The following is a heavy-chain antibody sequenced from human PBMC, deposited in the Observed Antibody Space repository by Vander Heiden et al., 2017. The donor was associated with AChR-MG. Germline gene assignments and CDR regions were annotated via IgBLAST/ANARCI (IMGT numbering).Heavy chain of an antibody. D-gene: IGHD6-6*01. J-gene: IGHJ4*02. CDR3: AKIDDVAARIDY. CDR2: ISGSGGST. CDR1: GFPLSSYA. Sequence: EVQLLESGGGLVQPGGSLRLSCPASGFPLSSYAMSWVRQAPGKGLEWVSAISGSGGSTYYADSVKGRFTISRDNSKNTLYLQMNSLRAEDTAVYYCAKIDDVAARIDYWGQGTLVTVSS. V-gene: IGHV3-23*01.